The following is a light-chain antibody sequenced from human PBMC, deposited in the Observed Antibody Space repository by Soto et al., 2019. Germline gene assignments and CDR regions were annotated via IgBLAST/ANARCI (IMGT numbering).Light chain of an antibody. V-gene: IGKV3-15*01. CDR2: GAS. CDR1: QSVRTN. CDR3: QQYNNWLYT. J-gene: IGKJ2*01. Sequence: EIVMTQSPATLSVSPGERATLPCRASQSVRTNLAWYLQKPGQAPRLLIYGASTRATDVPARFSGSGSGTEFTLTISSLQSEDFAVYYCQQYNNWLYTFGQGTKLEIK.